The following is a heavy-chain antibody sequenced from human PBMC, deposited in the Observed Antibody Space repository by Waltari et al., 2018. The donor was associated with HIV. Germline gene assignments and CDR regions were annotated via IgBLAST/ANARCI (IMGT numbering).Heavy chain of an antibody. Sequence: EVQLVQSGAEVKKPGESLRISCKGSGYSFTIYWISWVRQMPGKGLEWMGRIDPSASYTNYSPSFQGHVTISADKSISTAYLQWSSLKASDTAMYYCAKLRSGSYDWFDPWGQGTLVTVSS. CDR3: AKLRSGSYDWFDP. CDR2: IDPSASYT. V-gene: IGHV5-10-1*01. J-gene: IGHJ5*02. D-gene: IGHD3-10*01. CDR1: GYSFTIYW.